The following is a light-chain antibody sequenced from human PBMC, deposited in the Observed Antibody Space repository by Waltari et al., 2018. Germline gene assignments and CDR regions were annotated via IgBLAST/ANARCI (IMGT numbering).Light chain of an antibody. Sequence: YVVTQPTSVSVAPGQTARITCGGNDIRSQSVHWYQQKPGQAPLLIVYDDTDRPPGIPERFSGSNSGNAATRTISSVEAGDEADYYCQVWDINNDQVVVGGGTKVTVL. V-gene: IGLV3-21*02. CDR3: QVWDINNDQVV. CDR2: DDT. J-gene: IGLJ2*01. CDR1: DIRSQS.